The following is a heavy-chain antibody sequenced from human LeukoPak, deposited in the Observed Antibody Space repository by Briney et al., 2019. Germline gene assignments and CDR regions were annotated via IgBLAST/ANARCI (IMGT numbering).Heavy chain of an antibody. CDR1: GGSISSYY. V-gene: IGHV4-59*01. J-gene: IGHJ4*02. D-gene: IGHD6-13*01. CDR2: IYYSGST. CDR3: ARTRGDSSSWGLYYFDY. Sequence: SETLSLTCTVSGGSISSYYWSWIRQPPGKGLEWIGYIYYSGSTNYNPSLKSRVTISVDMSKNQFSLKLSSVTAADTAVYYCARTRGDSSSWGLYYFDYWGQGTLVTVSS.